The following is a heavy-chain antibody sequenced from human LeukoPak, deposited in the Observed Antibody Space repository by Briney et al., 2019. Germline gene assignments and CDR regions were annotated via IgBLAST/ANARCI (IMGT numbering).Heavy chain of an antibody. CDR2: INHSGST. J-gene: IGHJ3*02. V-gene: IGHV4-34*01. D-gene: IGHD5-18*01. CDR3: ARGLLDGSHLLWLIAFDI. CDR1: GGSFSGYY. Sequence: SETLSLTCAVYGGSFSGYYWSWIRQPPGKGLEWIGEINHSGSTNYNPSLKSRVTISVDTSKNQFSLKLSSVTAADTAVYYCARGLLDGSHLLWLIAFDIWGQGTMVTVSS.